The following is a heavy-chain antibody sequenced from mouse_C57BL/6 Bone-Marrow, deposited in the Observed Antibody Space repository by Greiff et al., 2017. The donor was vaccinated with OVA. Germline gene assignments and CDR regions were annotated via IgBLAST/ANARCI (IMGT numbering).Heavy chain of an antibody. CDR3: ARRVITTVVARDYYAMDY. Sequence: DVKLVESGGGLVQPGGSLKLSCAASGFTFSDYYMYWVRQTPEKRLEWVAYISNGGGSTYYPDTVKGRFTISRDNAKNTLYLQMSRLKSEDTAMYYCARRVITTVVARDYYAMDYWGQGTSVTVAS. J-gene: IGHJ4*01. D-gene: IGHD1-1*01. CDR2: ISNGGGST. V-gene: IGHV5-12*01. CDR1: GFTFSDYY.